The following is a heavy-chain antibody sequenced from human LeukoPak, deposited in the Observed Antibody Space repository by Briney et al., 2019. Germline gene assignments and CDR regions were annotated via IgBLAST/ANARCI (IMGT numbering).Heavy chain of an antibody. Sequence: PETLGLTCTVSGGSVSGGSYYWTWIRQPPGKGLEWIGYIHDSGSTNYNSSLKSRVTISVDTPKKQFSLRLTSVTAADTAVYYCARVPVGPWGQGTPVTFYS. CDR3: ARVPVGP. CDR1: GGSVSGGSYY. CDR2: IHDSGST. V-gene: IGHV4-61*01. D-gene: IGHD1-26*01. J-gene: IGHJ4*02.